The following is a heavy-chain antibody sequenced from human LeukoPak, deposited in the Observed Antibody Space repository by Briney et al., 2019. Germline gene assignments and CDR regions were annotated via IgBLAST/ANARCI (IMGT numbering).Heavy chain of an antibody. CDR2: IYYSGST. V-gene: IGHV4-59*01. Sequence: SETLSLTCTVSGGSISSYCWSWIRQPPGKGLEWIGYIYYSGSTNYNPSLKSRVTISVDTSKNQFSLKLSSVTAADTAVYYCARGAYYSPYWGQGTLVTVSS. CDR1: GGSISSYC. J-gene: IGHJ4*02. D-gene: IGHD3-10*01. CDR3: ARGAYYSPY.